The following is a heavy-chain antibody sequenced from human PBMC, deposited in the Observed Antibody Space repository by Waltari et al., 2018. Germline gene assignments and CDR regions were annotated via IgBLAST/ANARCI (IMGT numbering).Heavy chain of an antibody. CDR2: IYSYGRT. CDR1: AFSVSSNH. V-gene: IGHV3-53*01. Sequence: VDSGGGPIQPGGSLNLSCVASAFSVSSNHMSWVRQAPGKGLEWVSVIYSYGRTNYAESVKGRFTISRDSSKNTVYLQMSSLRVEDTAIYYCARDPRWYESGDWGQGTLVTVSS. CDR3: ARDPRWYESGD. D-gene: IGHD2-15*01. J-gene: IGHJ4*02.